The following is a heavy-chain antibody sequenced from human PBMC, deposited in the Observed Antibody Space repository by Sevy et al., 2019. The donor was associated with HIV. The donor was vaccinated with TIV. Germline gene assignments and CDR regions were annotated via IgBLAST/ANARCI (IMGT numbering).Heavy chain of an antibody. Sequence: GGSLRLSCAASGFTFSSYSMNWVRQAPGKGLEWVSSISSSSSYIYYADYVKGRFTISGDNAKNSLNLQINILIAENTAVYYCSSVFRLAAARYYYYYYGMDVWGQGTTVTVSS. CDR3: SSVFRLAAARYYYYYYGMDV. J-gene: IGHJ6*02. V-gene: IGHV3-21*01. D-gene: IGHD6-25*01. CDR1: GFTFSSYS. CDR2: ISSSSSYI.